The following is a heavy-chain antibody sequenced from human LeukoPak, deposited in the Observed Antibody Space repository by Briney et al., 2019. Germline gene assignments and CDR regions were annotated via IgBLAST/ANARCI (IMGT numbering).Heavy chain of an antibody. CDR1: GGTFSSYA. V-gene: IGHV1-69*04. CDR2: IIPILGIA. Sequence: GASVKVSCKASGGTFSSYAISWVRQAPGQGLEWMGRIIPILGIANYAQKFQGRVTITADKSTSTAYMELSSLRSEDTAVYYCARSSSGYAGLGVFPNPWGQGTLVTVSS. J-gene: IGHJ5*02. D-gene: IGHD3-22*01. CDR3: ARSSSGYAGLGVFPNP.